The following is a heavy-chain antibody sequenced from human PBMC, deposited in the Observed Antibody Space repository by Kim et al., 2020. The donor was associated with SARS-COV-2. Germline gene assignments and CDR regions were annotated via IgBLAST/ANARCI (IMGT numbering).Heavy chain of an antibody. CDR3: ARGPRTAAGTWYYYYYGMDV. Sequence: SETLSLTCTVSGGSISSSSYYWGWIRQPPGKGLEWIGSIYYSGSTYYNPSLKSRVTISVDTSKNQFSLKLSSVTAADTAVYYCARGPRTAAGTWYYYYYGMDVWGQGTTVTVSS. J-gene: IGHJ6*02. D-gene: IGHD6-13*01. CDR2: IYYSGST. V-gene: IGHV4-39*07. CDR1: GGSISSSSYY.